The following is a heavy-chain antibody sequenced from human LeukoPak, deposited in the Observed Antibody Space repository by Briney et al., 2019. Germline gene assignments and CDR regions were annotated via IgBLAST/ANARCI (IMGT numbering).Heavy chain of an antibody. D-gene: IGHD4-11*01. CDR3: ARSWSCVTTGAAYDY. Sequence: SETLSLTCTVSGGSISSYYWSWIRQPPGKGLEWIGEINHSGSTNYNPSLKSRVTISVDTSKNQFSLKLSSVTAADTAVYYCARSWSCVTTGAAYDYWGQRTLVTVSS. V-gene: IGHV4-34*01. CDR1: GGSISSYY. J-gene: IGHJ4*02. CDR2: INHSGST.